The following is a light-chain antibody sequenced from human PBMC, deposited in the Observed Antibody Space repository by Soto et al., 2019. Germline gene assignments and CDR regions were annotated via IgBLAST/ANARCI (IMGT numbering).Light chain of an antibody. CDR1: QCVSST. Sequence: EIGMRRSPAPLSVSPVESATLSCCARQCVSSTLAWYQQTPSQAPRLLIYGASTRATGIPARFSGSGSGTEFTLTISSLQSEDFAVYYCQQYNNWPPETFGQGTNVDIK. CDR2: GAS. CDR3: QQYNNWPPET. J-gene: IGKJ1*01. V-gene: IGKV3-15*01.